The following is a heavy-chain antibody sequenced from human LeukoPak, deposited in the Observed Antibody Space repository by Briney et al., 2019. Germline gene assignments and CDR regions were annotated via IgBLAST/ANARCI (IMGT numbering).Heavy chain of an antibody. D-gene: IGHD3-3*01. CDR1: GGSISSYY. CDR3: ARESASAPPESQTYDFWSGYYYYFDC. CDR2: IYTSGST. Sequence: PSETLSLTCTVSGGSISSYYWSWIRQPAGKGLEWIGRIYTSGSTNYNPSLKSRVTMSVDTSKNQFSLKLSSVTAADTAVYYCARESASAPPESQTYDFWSGYYYYFDCWGQGTLVTVSS. V-gene: IGHV4-4*07. J-gene: IGHJ4*02.